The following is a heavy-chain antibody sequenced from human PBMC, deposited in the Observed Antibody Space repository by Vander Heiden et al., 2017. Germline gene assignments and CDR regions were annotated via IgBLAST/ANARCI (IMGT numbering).Heavy chain of an antibody. Sequence: EVQLVESGGGLVQPGRSLRLPRAACGCNADACSIHWVRQGPGKGLEWGSGISWNSASIGYADSVKGRFTISRDNAKNSLYLQMNSLRAEDTALYYCAKDRGLRSTDGTDLDYWGQGTLVTVSS. J-gene: IGHJ4*02. CDR3: AKDRGLRSTDGTDLDY. D-gene: IGHD5-12*01. CDR2: ISWNSASI. CDR1: GCNADACS. V-gene: IGHV3-9*02.